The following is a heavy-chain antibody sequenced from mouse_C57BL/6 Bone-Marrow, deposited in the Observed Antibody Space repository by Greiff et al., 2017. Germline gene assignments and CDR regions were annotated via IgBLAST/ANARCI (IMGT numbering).Heavy chain of an antibody. D-gene: IGHD2-4*01. Sequence: QVQLQQPGAELVMPGASVKLSCKASGYTFTSYWMHWVKQRPGQGLEWIGEIDPSDSYTNYNQKFKGKSTLTVDKSSSPAYMQLSSLTSEDSAVYYCARCDYGFAYWGQGTLVTVSA. J-gene: IGHJ3*01. V-gene: IGHV1-69*01. CDR3: ARCDYGFAY. CDR2: IDPSDSYT. CDR1: GYTFTSYW.